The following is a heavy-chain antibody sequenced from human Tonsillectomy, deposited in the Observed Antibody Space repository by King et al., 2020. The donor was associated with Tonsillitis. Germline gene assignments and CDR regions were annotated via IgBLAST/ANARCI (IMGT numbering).Heavy chain of an antibody. CDR2: VSGDGDRT. D-gene: IGHD2-21*01. V-gene: IGHV3-23*04. J-gene: IGHJ4*02. CDR1: GFYFRKYA. Sequence: VQLVESGGGLVQPGGSLRLSCAASGFYFRKYAMNWVRQAPGKGLEWVSFVSGDGDRTFYADAVKGRATISRDNSQNSLFLELRSLRVEDTAIYFCARDGPMSATVPYSFGFWGQGTPVSVSS. CDR3: ARDGPMSATVPYSFGF.